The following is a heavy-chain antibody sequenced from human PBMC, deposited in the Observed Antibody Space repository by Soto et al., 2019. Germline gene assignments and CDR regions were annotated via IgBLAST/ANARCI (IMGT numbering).Heavy chain of an antibody. CDR2: IYYSERTSYNSGST. Sequence: SETLSLTCTVSGDSMTSSSYYWGWIRQPPGKGLEWIGSIYYSERTSYNSGSTYYSPSLKSRVTISGDTSKNQFSLKLSSVTAADTAVYYCARGDSYYGTVGGPWGQGTLVTVSS. CDR3: ARGDSYYGTVGGP. D-gene: IGHD3-10*01. CDR1: GDSMTSSSYY. V-gene: IGHV4-39*07. J-gene: IGHJ5*02.